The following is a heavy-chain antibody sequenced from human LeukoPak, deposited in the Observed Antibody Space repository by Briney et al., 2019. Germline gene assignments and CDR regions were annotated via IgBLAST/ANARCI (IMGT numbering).Heavy chain of an antibody. CDR3: AREPRRWSGYFDY. V-gene: IGHV3-48*04. D-gene: IGHD3-3*01. J-gene: IGHJ4*02. CDR1: GFTFSSYS. Sequence: GGSLRLSCAASGFTFSSYSMNWVRQAPGKGLEWVSYISSSGSTIYYADSVKGRFTISRDNAKNSLYLQMNSLRAEDTAVYYCAREPRRWSGYFDYWGQGTLVTVSS. CDR2: ISSSGSTI.